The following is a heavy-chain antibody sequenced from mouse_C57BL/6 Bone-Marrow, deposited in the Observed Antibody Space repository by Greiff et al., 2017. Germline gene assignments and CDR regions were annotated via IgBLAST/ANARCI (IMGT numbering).Heavy chain of an antibody. CDR2: IYPGSGST. J-gene: IGHJ2*01. V-gene: IGHV1-55*01. D-gene: IGHD2-10*02. CDR3: ARERGYGNYYFDD. CDR1: GYTFTSYW. Sequence: QVQLQQPGAELVKPGASVKMSCKASGYTFTSYWITWVKQRPGQGLEWIGDIYPGSGSTNYNEQFKSKATLTVDPSSRTAYMQLSSLTSEDSAVYYCARERGYGNYYFDDWGQGTTLTVAS.